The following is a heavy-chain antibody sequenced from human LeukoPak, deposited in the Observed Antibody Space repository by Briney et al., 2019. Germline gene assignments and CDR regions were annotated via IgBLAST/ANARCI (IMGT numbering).Heavy chain of an antibody. CDR3: ARGSPRCFDL. V-gene: IGHV4-59*11. CDR1: GGSISSHY. D-gene: IGHD1-26*01. CDR2: IYYSGST. Sequence: SETLSLTCTVSGGSISSHYWSWIRQPPGKGLEWIGYIYYSGSTNYNPSLKSRVTISVDTSKNQFSLKLSSVTAADTAVYYCARGSPRCFDLWGRGTLVTVSS. J-gene: IGHJ2*01.